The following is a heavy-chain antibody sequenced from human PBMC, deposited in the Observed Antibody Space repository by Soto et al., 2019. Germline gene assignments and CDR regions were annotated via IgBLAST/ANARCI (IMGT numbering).Heavy chain of an antibody. CDR2: INQDGSKS. J-gene: IGHJ4*02. CDR1: GLTFSAHW. CDR3: ASHPSEENYYGVFDF. Sequence: EMQLVESGGGLVQPGGSLRLSCEASGLTFSAHWMTWVRQAPGKGLEWVANINQDGSKSDYVDSVKGRFTISRDNAKTSLFLQMDSLRAEDTAIYYCASHPSEENYYGVFDFWGRGTLVAVSS. V-gene: IGHV3-7*03. D-gene: IGHD3-22*01.